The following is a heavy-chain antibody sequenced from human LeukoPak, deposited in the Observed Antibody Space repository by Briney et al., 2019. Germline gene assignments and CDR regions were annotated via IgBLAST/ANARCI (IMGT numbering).Heavy chain of an antibody. CDR1: GFTFSNAW. J-gene: IGHJ4*02. D-gene: IGHD6-13*01. CDR3: TTAGSSWQYYFDY. CDR2: IKSKTDGGTT. Sequence: GGSLRLSCAASGFTFSNAWMSWVRQAPGKGLEWVGCIKSKTDGGTTDYAAPVKGRFTISRDDSKNTLYLQMNSLKSEDTAVYYCTTAGSSWQYYFDYWGQGTLVTVSS. V-gene: IGHV3-15*01.